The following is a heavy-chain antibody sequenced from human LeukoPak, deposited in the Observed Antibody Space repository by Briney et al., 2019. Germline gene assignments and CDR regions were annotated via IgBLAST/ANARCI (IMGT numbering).Heavy chain of an antibody. CDR1: GFSFSSYS. J-gene: IGHJ4*02. Sequence: GGSLRLSCAASGFSFSSYSMSWVRQAPGKGLEWVSYISSSTSTIYYADSVKGRFTISRDNAKNSLYLQMNSLRAEDTAMYYCARDPPSGSYFCDYWGQGTLVTVSS. V-gene: IGHV3-48*01. CDR2: ISSSTSTI. CDR3: ARDPPSGSYFCDY. D-gene: IGHD1-26*01.